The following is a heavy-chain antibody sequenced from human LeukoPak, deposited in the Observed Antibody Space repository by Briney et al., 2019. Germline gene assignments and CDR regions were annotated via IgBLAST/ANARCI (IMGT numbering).Heavy chain of an antibody. V-gene: IGHV3-30-3*01. CDR3: ARDGDSSGYYPDY. Sequence: GGSLRLSCAASGFTFSSYAMHWVRQAPGKGLEWVAVISYDGSNKYYADSVKGRFTISRDNSKNTLYLQMNSLRAEDTAVYYCARDGDSSGYYPDYWGQGTLVTVSS. CDR2: ISYDGSNK. J-gene: IGHJ4*02. CDR1: GFTFSSYA. D-gene: IGHD3-22*01.